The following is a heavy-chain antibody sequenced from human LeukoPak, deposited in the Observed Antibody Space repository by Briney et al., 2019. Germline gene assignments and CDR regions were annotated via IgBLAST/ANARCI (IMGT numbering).Heavy chain of an antibody. J-gene: IGHJ6*03. V-gene: IGHV3-7*03. CDR3: AREGSSSAPPYYYYYYMDV. D-gene: IGHD6-6*01. Sequence: GGSLRLSCAASGFTFSSYWMSWVRQAPGKGLEWVANIKQDGSEEYYVDSVKGRLTISRDNAKNSLHLQMNSLRAEDTALYYCAREGSSSAPPYYYYYYMDVWGKGTTVTVSS. CDR1: GFTFSSYW. CDR2: IKQDGSEE.